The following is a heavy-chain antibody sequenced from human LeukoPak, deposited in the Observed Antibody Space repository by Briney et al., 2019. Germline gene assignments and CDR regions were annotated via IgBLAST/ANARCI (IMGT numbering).Heavy chain of an antibody. D-gene: IGHD6-19*01. CDR3: ARGAPVAVAGTFLGY. CDR1: GFTFSSYA. CDR2: ISYDGSDK. V-gene: IGHV3-30-3*01. Sequence: GGSLRLSCAASGFTFSSYAMHWVRQAPGKGLEWVAVISYDGSDKYYADSVKGRFTISRDNFKNTLYLQMNSLRAEDTAVYYCARGAPVAVAGTFLGYWGQGTLVTVSS. J-gene: IGHJ4*02.